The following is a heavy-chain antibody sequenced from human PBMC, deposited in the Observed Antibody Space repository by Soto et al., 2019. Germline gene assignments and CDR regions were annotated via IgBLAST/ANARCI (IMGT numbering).Heavy chain of an antibody. J-gene: IGHJ4*02. Sequence: GASVKVSCKASGGTFSSYTISWVRQAPGQGLEWMGRIIPILGIANYAQKFQGRVTITADKSTSTAYMELSSLRSEDTAVYYCARGRATIFGVEPANYYFDYWGQGTLVTVSS. CDR3: ARGRATIFGVEPANYYFDY. CDR1: GGTFSSYT. CDR2: IIPILGIA. V-gene: IGHV1-69*02. D-gene: IGHD3-3*01.